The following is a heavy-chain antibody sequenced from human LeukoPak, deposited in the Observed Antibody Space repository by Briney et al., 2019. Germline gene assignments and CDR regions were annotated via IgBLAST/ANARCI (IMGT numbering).Heavy chain of an antibody. V-gene: IGHV1-8*01. D-gene: IGHD6-19*01. Sequence: ASVKVSCKASGYTFTSYDINWVRQATGQGLEWMGWMNPKSGNTGYAQKFQGRVTMTRDTSISTAYMELGSLRSEDTAAYYCARESGWSVDYWGQGTLVTVSS. CDR3: ARESGWSVDY. CDR2: MNPKSGNT. J-gene: IGHJ4*02. CDR1: GYTFTSYD.